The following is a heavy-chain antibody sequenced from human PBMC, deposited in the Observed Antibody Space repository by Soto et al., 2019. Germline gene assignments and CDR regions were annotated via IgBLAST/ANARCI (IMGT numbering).Heavy chain of an antibody. V-gene: IGHV3-23*01. J-gene: IGHJ4*02. D-gene: IGHD2-21*01. CDR1: GFTFSSYA. Sequence: PGGSLRLSSAASGFTFSSYAMSWVRQAPGKGLEWVSAISGSGGSTYYADSVKGRFTISRDNSKNTLYLQMNSLRAEDTAVYYCARDPGEQISYYFDYWGQGTLVTVSS. CDR3: ARDPGEQISYYFDY. CDR2: ISGSGGST.